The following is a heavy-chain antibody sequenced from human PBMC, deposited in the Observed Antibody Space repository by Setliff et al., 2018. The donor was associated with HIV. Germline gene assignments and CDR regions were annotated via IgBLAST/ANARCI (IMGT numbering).Heavy chain of an antibody. D-gene: IGHD5-12*01. CDR3: AREGQATDSFDI. CDR1: GFTLSHHE. V-gene: IGHV3-48*03. CDR2: ISNSARTI. J-gene: IGHJ3*02. Sequence: GGSLRLSCVASGFTLSHHEMSWVRQAPGKGLERVAYISNSARTIYYADSVKGRFTISRDNGKDSLYLQMNSLRADDTALYYCAREGQATDSFDIWGQGTMVTVSS.